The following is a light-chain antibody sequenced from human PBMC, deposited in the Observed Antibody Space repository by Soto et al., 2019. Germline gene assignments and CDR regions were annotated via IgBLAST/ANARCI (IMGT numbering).Light chain of an antibody. Sequence: DIQMTQSPSTLSASVGDIVTITCRASHLISSWLALYQQQPGKAPTLLLYTAARLERAVQTRCSGSEAGTEFTLTITSLQADDFATYYCQQDNKYWTFGQGTKVDIK. J-gene: IGKJ1*01. CDR1: HLISSW. CDR3: QQDNKYWT. V-gene: IGKV1-5*03. CDR2: TAA.